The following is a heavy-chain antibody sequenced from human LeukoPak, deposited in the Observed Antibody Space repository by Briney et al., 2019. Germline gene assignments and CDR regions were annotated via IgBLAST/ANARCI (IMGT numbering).Heavy chain of an antibody. Sequence: GGSLRLSCAASGFTFSDYSMNWVRQAPGKGLEWVSSISSSSYIYYADSVKGRFTISRDNAKNSLYLQMNSLRAEDTAVYYCARDRGDYDILTGYYPSWFDPWGRGTLVTVSS. J-gene: IGHJ5*02. CDR1: GFTFSDYS. CDR2: ISSSSYI. V-gene: IGHV3-21*01. CDR3: ARDRGDYDILTGYYPSWFDP. D-gene: IGHD3-9*01.